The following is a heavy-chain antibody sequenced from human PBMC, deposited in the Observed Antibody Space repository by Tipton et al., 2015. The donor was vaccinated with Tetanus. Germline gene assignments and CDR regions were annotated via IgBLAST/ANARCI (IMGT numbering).Heavy chain of an antibody. Sequence: LRLSCTVSGGSISSGGYYWSWIRQHPGKGLEWIGYIYYSGSTYYNPSLKSRVTISVDTSKNQFSLKLSSVTAADTAVYYCASTKVLRFLEWPADGMDVWGQGTTVTVSS. V-gene: IGHV4-31*02. D-gene: IGHD3-3*01. CDR3: ASTKVLRFLEWPADGMDV. CDR2: IYYSGST. J-gene: IGHJ6*02. CDR1: GGSISSGGYY.